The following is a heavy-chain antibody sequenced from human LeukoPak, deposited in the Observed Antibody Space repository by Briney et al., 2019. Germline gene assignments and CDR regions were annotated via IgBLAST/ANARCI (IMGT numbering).Heavy chain of an antibody. Sequence: ASVKVSCKASGYTFTGYYMHWGRQAPGQGLEWMGWINPNSGGTYYAQKFQGRVTMTSDTSISTAYMELSRLRSDNTAVYYCARDLYGGTSATFDYWGQGTLVTVSS. V-gene: IGHV1-2*02. D-gene: IGHD4-23*01. CDR3: ARDLYGGTSATFDY. CDR1: GYTFTGYY. J-gene: IGHJ4*02. CDR2: INPNSGGT.